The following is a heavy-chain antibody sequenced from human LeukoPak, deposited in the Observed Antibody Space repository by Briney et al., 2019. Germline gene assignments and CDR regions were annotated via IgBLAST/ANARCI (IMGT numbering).Heavy chain of an antibody. Sequence: GGSLRLSCAASGFTFSSYWMSWVRHAPGKGLEWVANIKQDGSDKYYVDSVEGRLTISRDNAKNSLYLQINSLRAEDTAVYYCARKTVVGSYFDYWGQGTPVTVSS. J-gene: IGHJ4*02. CDR1: GFTFSSYW. D-gene: IGHD4-23*01. CDR2: IKQDGSDK. V-gene: IGHV3-7*03. CDR3: ARKTVVGSYFDY.